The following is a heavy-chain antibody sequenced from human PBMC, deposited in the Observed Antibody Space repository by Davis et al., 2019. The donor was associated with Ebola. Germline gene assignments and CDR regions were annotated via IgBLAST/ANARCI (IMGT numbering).Heavy chain of an antibody. J-gene: IGHJ4*02. V-gene: IGHV3-30*19. Sequence: GESLKISCAASGFTFSSYGMHWVRPAPGKGLEWVSVIWYDGSNNYYADSVKGRFTISSDNSKNTLYLQMNSLRAEDTAVYYCASRTVLAHWGQGTLVTVSS. CDR3: ASRTVLAH. CDR2: IWYDGSNN. D-gene: IGHD4-17*01. CDR1: GFTFSSYG.